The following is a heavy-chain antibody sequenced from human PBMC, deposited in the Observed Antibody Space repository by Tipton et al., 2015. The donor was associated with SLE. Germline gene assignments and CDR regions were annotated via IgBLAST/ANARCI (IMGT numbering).Heavy chain of an antibody. D-gene: IGHD5-24*01. V-gene: IGHV4-31*03. Sequence: TLSLTCTVSGDSISRGGYYWSWIRQLPGKGLEWIGYIHDSGATYYNPSLQSRLTMSLDTSENQFSLKLTSVTAADTAMYFCARDVDGYRAFHYCSQGTLVTVSS. J-gene: IGHJ4*02. CDR1: GDSISRGGYY. CDR3: ARDVDGYRAFHY. CDR2: IHDSGAT.